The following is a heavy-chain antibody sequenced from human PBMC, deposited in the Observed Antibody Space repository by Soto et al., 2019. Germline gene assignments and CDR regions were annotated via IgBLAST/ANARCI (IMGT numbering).Heavy chain of an antibody. CDR2: IIPILGIA. CDR1: GGTFSSYT. V-gene: IGHV1-69*02. D-gene: IGHD3-22*01. CDR3: ARPKDYDDCLDL. Sequence: SVKVSCKASGGTFSSYTISWVRQAPGQGLEWMGRIIPILGIANYAQKFQGRVTITADKSTSTAYMELSSLRSENTAVYYCARPKDYDDCLDLWGQGTLVTVSS. J-gene: IGHJ4*02.